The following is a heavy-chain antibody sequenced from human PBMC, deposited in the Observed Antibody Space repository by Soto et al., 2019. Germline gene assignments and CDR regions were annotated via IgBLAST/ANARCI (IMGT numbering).Heavy chain of an antibody. D-gene: IGHD5-12*01. V-gene: IGHV1-69*13. CDR3: ARAVGGYSGYDDENYYYYYGMDV. J-gene: IGHJ6*02. CDR2: IIPIFGTA. Sequence: EASVKVSCKASGGTFSSYAISWVRQAPGQGLEWMGGIIPIFGTANYAQKFQGRVTITADESTSTAYMELSSLRSEDTAVYYCARAVGGYSGYDDENYYYYYGMDVWGQGTTVTVSS. CDR1: GGTFSSYA.